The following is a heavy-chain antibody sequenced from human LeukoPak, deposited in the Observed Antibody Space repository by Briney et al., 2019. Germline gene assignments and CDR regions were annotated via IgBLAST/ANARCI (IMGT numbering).Heavy chain of an antibody. V-gene: IGHV1-2*06. Sequence: ASVKVSCKASGYTFTGYFMHWVRQAPGQGLEWMGRINLNSGGTHYAQNFQGRVTMTRDTSISTAYVELSRLTSDDTAVYYCARDLSSTSNWVFDYWGQGTLVTVSS. CDR3: ARDLSSTSNWVFDY. J-gene: IGHJ4*02. CDR1: GYTFTGYF. D-gene: IGHD2-8*01. CDR2: INLNSGGT.